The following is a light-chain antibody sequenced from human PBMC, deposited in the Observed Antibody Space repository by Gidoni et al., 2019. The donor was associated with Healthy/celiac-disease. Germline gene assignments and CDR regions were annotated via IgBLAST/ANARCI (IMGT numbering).Light chain of an antibody. Sequence: EIVRTKSPATLSVSPGERATLSCRASQSVSSNFAWDQQKPGQAPRLLIYGASTRATGIPAMFRGSRSGTVFTLTIRSLHSEDFAVYSFQPYNHWPRTFXXXTKVEIK. J-gene: IGKJ1*01. CDR1: QSVSSN. CDR2: GAS. CDR3: QPYNHWPRT. V-gene: IGKV3-15*01.